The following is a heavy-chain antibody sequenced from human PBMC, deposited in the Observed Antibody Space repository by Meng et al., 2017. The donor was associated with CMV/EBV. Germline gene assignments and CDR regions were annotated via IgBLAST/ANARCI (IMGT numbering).Heavy chain of an antibody. Sequence: GESLKISCAASGFTCSSYWMSWVRQAPGKGLEWVANIKQDGSEKYYVDSVKGRFTISRDNAKNSLYLQMNSLRAEDTAVYYCARDRQWLRFLWSYGMDVWGQGTTVTVSS. CDR3: ARDRQWLRFLWSYGMDV. CDR1: GFTCSSYW. D-gene: IGHD5-12*01. J-gene: IGHJ6*02. V-gene: IGHV3-7*01. CDR2: IKQDGSEK.